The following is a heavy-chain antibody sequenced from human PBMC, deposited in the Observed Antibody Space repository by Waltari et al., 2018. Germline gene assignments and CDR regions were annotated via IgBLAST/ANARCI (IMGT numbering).Heavy chain of an antibody. CDR2: IIPIFGTA. V-gene: IGHV1-69*01. CDR1: GGTFSRYA. CDR3: ARNGVGAGDYYYYGMDV. Sequence: QVQLVQSGAEVKKPGSSVKVSCKASGGTFSRYAISWVRQAPGQGLEWMGGIIPIFGTANYAQKFQGRVTITADESTSTAYMELSSLRSEDTAVYYCARNGVGAGDYYYYGMDVWGQGTTVTVSS. D-gene: IGHD1-26*01. J-gene: IGHJ6*02.